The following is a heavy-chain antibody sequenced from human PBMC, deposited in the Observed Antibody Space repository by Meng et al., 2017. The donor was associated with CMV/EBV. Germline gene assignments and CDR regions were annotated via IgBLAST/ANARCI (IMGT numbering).Heavy chain of an antibody. V-gene: IGHV3-66*01. J-gene: IGHJ4*02. CDR3: AREGDGYDKAPY. D-gene: IGHD5-24*01. Sequence: DVQLVGSGGGLVQPGGALRLSCAASGFTVSSNYMSWVRQAPGKGLEWVSVIYSGGSTYYADSVKGRFTISRDNSKNTLYLQMNSLRAEDTAVYYCAREGDGYDKAPYWGQGTLVTVSS. CDR2: IYSGGST. CDR1: GFTVSSNY.